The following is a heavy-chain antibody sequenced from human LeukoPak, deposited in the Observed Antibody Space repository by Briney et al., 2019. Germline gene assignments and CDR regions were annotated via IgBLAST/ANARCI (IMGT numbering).Heavy chain of an antibody. Sequence: ASVKVSCKASGYTFTGYYMHCVRQAPGQELEWMVCINPNSGATNYAQKLQGRFTMTRHPSISTAYMELSRLRYDDTAVYYCARSRIAVAGSLAYWGQGTLVTVSS. V-gene: IGHV1-2*02. CDR2: INPNSGAT. D-gene: IGHD6-19*01. CDR3: ARSRIAVAGSLAY. CDR1: GYTFTGYY. J-gene: IGHJ4*02.